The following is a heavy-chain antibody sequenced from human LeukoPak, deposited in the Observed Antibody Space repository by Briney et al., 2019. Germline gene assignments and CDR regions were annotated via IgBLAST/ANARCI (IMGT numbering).Heavy chain of an antibody. J-gene: IGHJ5*02. CDR2: IVGSEST. Sequence: PSETLSLTCTVFGASVSNYYWSWIRQPAGKGLEWIGHIVGSESTNCNPSLMSRLTMSVDTSKNQLSLKLNSVTAADTAVYYCARASIEGYCSRTSCYVWLDPWGQGTLVTVSS. CDR3: ARASIEGYCSRTSCYVWLDP. D-gene: IGHD2-2*01. CDR1: GASVSNYY. V-gene: IGHV4-4*07.